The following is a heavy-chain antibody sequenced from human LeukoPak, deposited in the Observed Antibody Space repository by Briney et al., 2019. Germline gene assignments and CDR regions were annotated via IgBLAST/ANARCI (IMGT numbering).Heavy chain of an antibody. V-gene: IGHV3-30-3*01. Sequence: GGSLRLSCAASGFTFSSYAMHWVRQAPGKGLEWVAVISYDGSNKYYADSVKGRSTISRDNSKSTLYLQMNSLRAEDTAVYYCARDLRRLGIAVAGTGGGLDYWGQGTLVTVSS. J-gene: IGHJ4*02. CDR2: ISYDGSNK. CDR1: GFTFSSYA. CDR3: ARDLRRLGIAVAGTGGGLDY. D-gene: IGHD6-19*01.